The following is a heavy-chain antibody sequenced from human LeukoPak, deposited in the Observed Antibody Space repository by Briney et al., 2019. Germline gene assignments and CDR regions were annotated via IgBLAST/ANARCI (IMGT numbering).Heavy chain of an antibody. V-gene: IGHV3-48*01. CDR2: ISSSSSTI. Sequence: PGGSLRLSCAASGFTFSSYSMNRVRQAPGKGLEWVSYISSSSSTIYCADSVKGRFTISRDNAKNSLYLQMNSLRAEDTAVYYCASLGYCSSTSCYSHWFDPWGQGTLVTVSS. CDR3: ASLGYCSSTSCYSHWFDP. D-gene: IGHD2-2*01. CDR1: GFTFSSYS. J-gene: IGHJ5*02.